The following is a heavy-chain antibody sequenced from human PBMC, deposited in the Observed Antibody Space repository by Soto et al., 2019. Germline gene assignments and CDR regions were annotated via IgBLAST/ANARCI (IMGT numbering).Heavy chain of an antibody. D-gene: IGHD6-6*01. CDR2: FYTGGST. CDR1: GFTVSTNY. J-gene: IGHJ6*02. CDR3: ARGSRPDPFYYYPMDV. Sequence: GGSLRLSCAASGFTVSTNYMTWVRQAPGKGLEWVSVFYTGGSTNYAASVKGRFTISRDNARNSLFLQMNSLRAEDTAVYYCARGSRPDPFYYYPMDVWGQGTTVTVSS. V-gene: IGHV3-53*01.